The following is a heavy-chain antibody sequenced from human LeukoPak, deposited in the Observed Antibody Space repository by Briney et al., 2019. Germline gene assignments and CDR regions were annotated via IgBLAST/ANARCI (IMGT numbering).Heavy chain of an antibody. D-gene: IGHD3-22*01. V-gene: IGHV4-31*03. Sequence: SETLSLTCTVSGVSISSGGYYWNWIRQHPGKGLEWIGYIYYSGSTYYNPSLKSRVTMSVDKSENQFSLKLSSVTAADTAVYYCARGYYYDSSGYLDYWGQGTLVTVSS. J-gene: IGHJ4*02. CDR2: IYYSGST. CDR1: GVSISSGGYY. CDR3: ARGYYYDSSGYLDY.